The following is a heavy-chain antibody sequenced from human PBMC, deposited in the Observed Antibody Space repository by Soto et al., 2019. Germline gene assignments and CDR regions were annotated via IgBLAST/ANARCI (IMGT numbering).Heavy chain of an antibody. CDR2: MSYDGSNE. J-gene: IGHJ4*02. Sequence: QVQLVESGGGVVQPGRSLRLSCAASGFTFSHYAMHWVRQAPGKGLEWVALMSYDGSNEYYADSVKGRFTISRDNSKNXLYXQXXSLXXEXXAVYYCAKDGSHNFDYWGQGTLVTVSS. CDR3: AKDGSHNFDY. CDR1: GFTFSHYA. V-gene: IGHV3-30*18. D-gene: IGHD1-26*01.